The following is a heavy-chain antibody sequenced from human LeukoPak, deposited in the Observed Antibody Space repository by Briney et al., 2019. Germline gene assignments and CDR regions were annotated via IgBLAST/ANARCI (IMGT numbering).Heavy chain of an antibody. V-gene: IGHV1-18*01. CDR3: ARDSGSYPYFDY. D-gene: IGHD1-26*01. CDR2: ISAYNGNT. CDR1: GYTFTSYG. J-gene: IGHJ4*02. Sequence: ASVKVSCKASGYTFTSYGISWVRPPPGQGLEGMGWISAYNGNTNYAQKLQGRVTMTTDTSTSTAYMELRSLRSDDTAVYYCARDSGSYPYFDYWGQGTLVTVSS.